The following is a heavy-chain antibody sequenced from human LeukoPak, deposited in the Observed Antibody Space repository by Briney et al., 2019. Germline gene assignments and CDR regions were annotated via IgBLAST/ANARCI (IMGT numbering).Heavy chain of an antibody. Sequence: SQTLSLTCTVSGGSISSGSYYWSWIRQPAGKGLEWIGRIYTSGSTNYNPSLKSRVTISVDTSKNQFSLKLSSVTAADTAVYYCARRKRGLPTQGAFDIWGQGTMVTVSS. CDR3: ARRKRGLPTQGAFDI. V-gene: IGHV4-61*02. CDR2: IYTSGST. CDR1: GGSISSGSYY. D-gene: IGHD3-16*01. J-gene: IGHJ3*02.